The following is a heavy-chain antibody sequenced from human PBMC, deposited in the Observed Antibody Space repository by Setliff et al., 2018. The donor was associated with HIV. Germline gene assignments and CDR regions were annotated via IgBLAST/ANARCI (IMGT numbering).Heavy chain of an antibody. V-gene: IGHV1-2*02. CDR2: INPYSGGT. CDR3: ARVYYNFWGGYPYWYFDL. J-gene: IGHJ2*01. CDR1: GGTFSSYA. Sequence: ASVKVSCKASGGTFSSYAISWVRQAPGQGLEWMGWINPYSGGTNYAQKFQGRVTMTRDTSISTVYMELSRLRSDDTAVYYCARVYYNFWGGYPYWYFDLWGRGTLVTVSS. D-gene: IGHD3-3*01.